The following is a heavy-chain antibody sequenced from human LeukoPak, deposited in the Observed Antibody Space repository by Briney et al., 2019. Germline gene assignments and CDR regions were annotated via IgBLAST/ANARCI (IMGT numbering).Heavy chain of an antibody. D-gene: IGHD3-3*01. CDR1: GGSISSSAYY. V-gene: IGHV4-39*01. CDR3: ARLLSQASPGRDY. Sequence: SETLSLTCTVSGGSISSSAYYWGWIRQPPGKGLEWIGSIYYSGSTYYNSSLKSRVTISVDTSKNQFSLKLSSVTAADTAVYYRARLLSQASPGRDYWGQGTLVTVSS. J-gene: IGHJ4*02. CDR2: IYYSGST.